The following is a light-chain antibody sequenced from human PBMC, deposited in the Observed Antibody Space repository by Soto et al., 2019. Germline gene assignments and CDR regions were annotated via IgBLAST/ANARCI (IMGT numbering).Light chain of an antibody. CDR2: KAS. CDR3: QQYNSYSWT. Sequence: DIQMTQSPSTLSASVGDRVTITCRASQSISSWLAWYQQKPGKAPKLLLYKASSLESGVPSRFSGSGSGTEFTLTISSLQPDDCATYYCQQYNSYSWTFSQGTKVEIK. V-gene: IGKV1-5*03. CDR1: QSISSW. J-gene: IGKJ1*01.